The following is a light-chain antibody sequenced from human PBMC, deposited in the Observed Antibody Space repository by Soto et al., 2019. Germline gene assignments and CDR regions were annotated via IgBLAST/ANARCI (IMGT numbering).Light chain of an antibody. Sequence: AIQMTQSPSSLSASVGDRVTITCRASQDIRSDLGWYQQKPGKAPQLLIYAASSLQGGVPSRFSGGGSGTDFTLTISSLQAEDFATYYCLQDYNFPRTFGQGTKVEIK. J-gene: IGKJ1*01. V-gene: IGKV1-6*01. CDR2: AAS. CDR3: LQDYNFPRT. CDR1: QDIRSD.